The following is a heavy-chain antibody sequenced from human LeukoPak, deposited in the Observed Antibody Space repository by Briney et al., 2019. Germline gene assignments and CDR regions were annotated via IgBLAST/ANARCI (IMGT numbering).Heavy chain of an antibody. CDR2: IRSKPYGGTT. CDR3: ARGGVYCSSVSCSVDY. J-gene: IGHJ4*02. CDR1: GFTFGDYA. D-gene: IGHD2-2*01. Sequence: KPGGSLRLSCTASGFTFGDYAMSWFRQAPGKGLEWVGFIRSKPYGGTTENAASVKGRFTISRDDSKSIAYLQMSSLKTEDTAVYYCARGGVYCSSVSCSVDYWGQGILVTVS. V-gene: IGHV3-49*05.